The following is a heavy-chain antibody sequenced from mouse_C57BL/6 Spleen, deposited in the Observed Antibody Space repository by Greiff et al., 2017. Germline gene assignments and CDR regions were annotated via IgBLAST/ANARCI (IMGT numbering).Heavy chain of an antibody. Sequence: VQLQQSGPELVKPGASVKISCKASGYAFSSSWMNWVKQRPGKGLEWIGRIYPGDGDTNYNGKFKGKATLTADKSSSTAYMQLSSLTSEDSAVYFCAREEGYDPYDFDYWGQGTTLTVSS. D-gene: IGHD2-10*02. J-gene: IGHJ2*01. CDR1: GYAFSSSW. CDR2: IYPGDGDT. V-gene: IGHV1-82*01. CDR3: AREEGYDPYDFDY.